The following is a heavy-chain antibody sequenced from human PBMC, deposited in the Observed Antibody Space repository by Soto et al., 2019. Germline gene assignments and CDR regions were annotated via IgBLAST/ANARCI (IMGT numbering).Heavy chain of an antibody. V-gene: IGHV4-59*08. CDR3: ASQHYYDSSGYYVAY. CDR1: GGSISSYY. CDR2: IHYSGST. J-gene: IGHJ4*02. Sequence: SETLSLTCTVSGGSISSYYWSWIRQPPGKGLEWIGYIHYSGSTDYNPSLKSRVTISVDTSKNQFSLKLSSVTAADTAVYYCASQHYYDSSGYYVAYRGQGTLVTVS. D-gene: IGHD3-22*01.